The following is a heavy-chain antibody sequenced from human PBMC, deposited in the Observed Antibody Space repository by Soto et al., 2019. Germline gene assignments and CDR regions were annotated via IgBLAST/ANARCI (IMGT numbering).Heavy chain of an antibody. CDR1: GDFISSHY. CDR3: ARPRGTTPAFWYFDP. Sequence: QVQLQESGPGLVKPSETLSLTCTVSGDFISSHYWSWIRQPPGKGLEWIGYDYHDGKTDYNPSLKRRSTISMDTSKNQIPLSLTAVTAADTAVYYCARPRGTTPAFWYFDPWGRGTLVTVSS. CDR2: DYHDGKT. V-gene: IGHV4-59*08. D-gene: IGHD1-26*01. J-gene: IGHJ2*01.